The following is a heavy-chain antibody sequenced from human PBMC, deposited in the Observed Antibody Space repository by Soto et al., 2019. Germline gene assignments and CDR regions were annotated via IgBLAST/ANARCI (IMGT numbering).Heavy chain of an antibody. CDR2: IANDGRSE. J-gene: IGHJ4*01. CDR3: AKDKGRTAIDY. CDR1: GLTFSAAG. V-gene: IGHV3-30*18. Sequence: QVQLVESGGGVVQPGRSLRLSCAASGLTFSAAGMHWVRQAPGKGLEWVAFIANDGRSESYADSVKGRFTISRDNSQNRLYLQMNGLRAEDTAVYYCAKDKGRTAIDYWGQEPWSASPQ.